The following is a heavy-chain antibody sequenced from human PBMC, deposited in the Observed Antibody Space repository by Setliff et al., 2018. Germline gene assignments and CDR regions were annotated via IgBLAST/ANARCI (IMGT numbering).Heavy chain of an antibody. J-gene: IGHJ6*03. CDR1: GDSISSRRNY. CDR2: IYTSWST. CDR3: ARMSGFQYIDV. V-gene: IGHV4-61*09. D-gene: IGHD3-3*01. Sequence: PSETLSLICTVSGDSISSRRNYWGWFRQPAGKELEWIGQIYTSWSTNYNPSLKSRVTISLDTSKNQFSLSLTSVTAEDTAVYYCARMSGFQYIDVWDKGTTVTVSS.